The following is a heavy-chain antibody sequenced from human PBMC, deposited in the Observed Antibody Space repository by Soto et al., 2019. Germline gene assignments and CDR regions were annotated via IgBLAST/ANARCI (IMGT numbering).Heavy chain of an antibody. Sequence: GGSLRLSCAASGFTFSSYSMNWVRQAPGKGLEWVSSISSSSSYIYYADSVKGRFTISRDNAKNSLYLQMNSLRAEDTAVYYCARDRGSSPDYGDYIPLDYWGQGTLVTVSS. J-gene: IGHJ4*02. CDR3: ARDRGSSPDYGDYIPLDY. CDR2: ISSSSSYI. CDR1: GFTFSSYS. D-gene: IGHD4-17*01. V-gene: IGHV3-21*01.